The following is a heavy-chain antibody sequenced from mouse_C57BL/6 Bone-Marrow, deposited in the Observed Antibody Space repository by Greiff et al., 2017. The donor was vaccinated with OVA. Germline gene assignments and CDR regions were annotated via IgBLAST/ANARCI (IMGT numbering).Heavy chain of an antibody. CDR3: ARPDYGKGFAY. CDR1: GFTFSDYY. J-gene: IGHJ3*01. D-gene: IGHD1-1*02. Sequence: EVMLVESGGGLVQPGGSLKLSCAASGFTFSDYYMYWVRQTPEKRLEWVAYISNGGGSTYYPDTVKGRFTISRDNAKNTLDLQMSRLKSEDTAMYYCARPDYGKGFAYWGQGTLVTVSA. V-gene: IGHV5-12*01. CDR2: ISNGGGST.